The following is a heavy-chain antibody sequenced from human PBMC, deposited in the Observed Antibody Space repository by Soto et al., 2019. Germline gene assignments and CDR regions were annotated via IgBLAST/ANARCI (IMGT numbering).Heavy chain of an antibody. CDR3: ARENTGIAAAGTSYYYYGMDV. D-gene: IGHD6-13*01. CDR2: IWYDGSNK. V-gene: IGHV3-33*01. CDR1: GFTFSSYG. J-gene: IGHJ6*02. Sequence: QVQLVESGGGVVQPGRSLRLSCAASGFTFSSYGMHWVRQAPGKGLEWVAVIWYDGSNKYYADSVKGRFTISRDNSKNPLYPQMNSLRAEDTAVYYCARENTGIAAAGTSYYYYGMDVWGQGTTVTVSS.